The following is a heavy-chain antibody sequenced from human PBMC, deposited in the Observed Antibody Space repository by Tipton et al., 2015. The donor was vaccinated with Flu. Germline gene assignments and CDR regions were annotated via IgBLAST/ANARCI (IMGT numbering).Heavy chain of an antibody. CDR2: INQDGTVK. Sequence: SLRLSYAASAFTFSSYWMTWVRQAPGKGLEWVANINQDGTVKYYVDSVKGRFTISRDNAKNSLYLQMNSLRAEDTAVYYCARQIGGGDCYWGQGTLVTVSS. CDR1: AFTFSSYW. CDR3: ARQIGGGDCY. J-gene: IGHJ4*02. D-gene: IGHD2-21*01. V-gene: IGHV3-7*03.